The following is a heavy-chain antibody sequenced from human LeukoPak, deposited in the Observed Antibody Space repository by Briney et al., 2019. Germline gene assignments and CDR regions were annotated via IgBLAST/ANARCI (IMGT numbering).Heavy chain of an antibody. Sequence: PGGSLRLSCAASGFTFSSYEMNWVRQAPGKGLQWVSDISSSGTTIYYADSVKGRFTISRDNAKNSLYLQMNSLRAEDTAVYYCPRKYCSTASCLFDNWGQGTLVTVSS. CDR3: PRKYCSTASCLFDN. D-gene: IGHD2-2*01. V-gene: IGHV3-48*03. J-gene: IGHJ4*02. CDR1: GFTFSSYE. CDR2: ISSSGTTI.